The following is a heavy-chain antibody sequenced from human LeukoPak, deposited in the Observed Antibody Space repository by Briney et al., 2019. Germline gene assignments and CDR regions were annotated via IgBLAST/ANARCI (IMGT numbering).Heavy chain of an antibody. CDR1: GGSISGSSYY. CDR3: ASLYGDYALGYYYYYMDV. D-gene: IGHD4-17*01. J-gene: IGHJ6*03. CDR2: IYYSGST. Sequence: SETLSLTCTVSGGSISGSSYYWGWIRQPPGKGLEWIGSIYYSGSTYYNPSLKSRVTISVDTSKNQFSLKLSSVTAADTAVYYCASLYGDYALGYYYYYMDVWGKGTTVTVSS. V-gene: IGHV4-39*07.